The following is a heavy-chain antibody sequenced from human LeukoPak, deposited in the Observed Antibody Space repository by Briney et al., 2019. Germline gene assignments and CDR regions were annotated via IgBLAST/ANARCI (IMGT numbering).Heavy chain of an antibody. Sequence: SETLSLTCTVSGGSISIYYWSWIRQPPGKGLEWIGYIYYSGNTNYNPSLKSRLTISVDTSKNQFSLKLSSVTAADTAVYYCARESRRDGYEFDYWGQGTLVTVSS. CDR2: IYYSGNT. V-gene: IGHV4-59*01. D-gene: IGHD5-24*01. J-gene: IGHJ4*02. CDR1: GGSISIYY. CDR3: ARESRRDGYEFDY.